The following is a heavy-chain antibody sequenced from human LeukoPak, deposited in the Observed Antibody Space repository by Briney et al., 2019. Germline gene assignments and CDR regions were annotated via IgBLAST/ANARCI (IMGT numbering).Heavy chain of an antibody. Sequence: GESLKISCKGSGYSFNDYWIGWVRQTPGEGLEWMGIIYPGDSDTRYSPSFQGQVTISADKSISTAYLQWSSLKASDTAMYYCTRPEGPDTTYGFDSWGQGTMGTVSS. V-gene: IGHV5-51*01. CDR2: IYPGDSDT. CDR1: GYSFNDYW. J-gene: IGHJ3*02. CDR3: TRPEGPDTTYGFDS. D-gene: IGHD1-1*01.